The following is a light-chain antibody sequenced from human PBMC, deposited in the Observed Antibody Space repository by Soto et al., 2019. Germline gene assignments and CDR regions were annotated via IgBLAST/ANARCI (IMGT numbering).Light chain of an antibody. CDR2: GNS. CDR3: QSYDSSLSGLWV. CDR1: SSNIGAGYD. Sequence: QSVLTQPPSVSGAPGQRVTISCTGSSSNIGAGYDVYWYQQLPGTAPKLLIYGNSNRPSGVPDRFSGSKSGTSASLPITGLQAEDEADYYCQSYDSSLSGLWVFGGGTKLTVL. V-gene: IGLV1-40*01. J-gene: IGLJ3*02.